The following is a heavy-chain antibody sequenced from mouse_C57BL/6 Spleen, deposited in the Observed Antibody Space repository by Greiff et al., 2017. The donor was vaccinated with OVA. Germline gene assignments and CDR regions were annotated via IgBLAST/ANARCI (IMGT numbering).Heavy chain of an antibody. J-gene: IGHJ1*03. CDR2: IRNKANGYTT. V-gene: IGHV7-3*01. CDR1: GFTFTDYY. Sequence: EVQLVESGGGLVQPGGSLSLSCAASGFTFTDYYMSWVRQPPGKALEWLGFIRNKANGYTTEYSASVKGRFTISRDNSQSILYLQMNALRAEDSATYYCARGLTGSDWYFDVWGTGTTVTVSS. CDR3: ARGLTGSDWYFDV. D-gene: IGHD4-1*01.